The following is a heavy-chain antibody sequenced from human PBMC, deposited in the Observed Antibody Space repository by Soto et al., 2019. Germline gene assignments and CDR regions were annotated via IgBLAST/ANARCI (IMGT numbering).Heavy chain of an antibody. CDR2: ISPGSRYP. J-gene: IGHJ5*02. D-gene: IGHD2-21*02. CDR1: GFTFGDSY. CDR3: VRGDGGDRFDP. Sequence: GESLRLSCAGSGFTFGDSYMSWIRQAPGKGLEWLSYISPGSRYPAYADSVKGRFTISRDNAKRSLYLQMMSLTAEDTAIYYCVRGDGGDRFDPCGHGTTVTVSS. V-gene: IGHV3-11*06.